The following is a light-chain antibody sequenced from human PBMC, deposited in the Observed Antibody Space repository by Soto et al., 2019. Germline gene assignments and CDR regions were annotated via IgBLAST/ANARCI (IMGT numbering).Light chain of an antibody. CDR3: HQRQSWPRT. V-gene: IGKV3-11*01. J-gene: IGKJ1*01. Sequence: EIVLTQSPATLYAFPGDRVTLSCRASQALNTRLAWYQHKPGQAPRLLIYLTSNRAAGVPSRFSAWGSETDFTLTISDVQPEDFAVYYCHQRQSWPRTFGQGTKVDTK. CDR2: LTS. CDR1: QALNTR.